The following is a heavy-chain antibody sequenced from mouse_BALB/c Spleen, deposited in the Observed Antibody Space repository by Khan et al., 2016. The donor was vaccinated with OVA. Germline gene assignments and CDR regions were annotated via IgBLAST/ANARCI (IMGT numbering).Heavy chain of an antibody. CDR2: ISYSGST. J-gene: IGHJ1*01. CDR3: ARRYYYGQWYFDV. D-gene: IGHD1-1*01. Sequence: VQLVESGPGLVKPSQSLSLTCTVTGYSITSDYAWNWIRQFPGNKLEWMAYISYSGSTRSNPSLNSRISITRDTSKNQFFLQLNSVTTEDTATYYCARRYYYGQWYFDVWGAGTTVTVSS. CDR1: GYSITSDYA. V-gene: IGHV3-2*02.